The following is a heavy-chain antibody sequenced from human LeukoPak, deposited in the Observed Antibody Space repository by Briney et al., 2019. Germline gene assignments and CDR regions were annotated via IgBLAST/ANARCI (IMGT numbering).Heavy chain of an antibody. CDR2: ISNSDNKP. CDR3: AREVTPYY. J-gene: IGHJ4*02. CDR1: GFTFSSYA. Sequence: GGSLRLSCAASGFTFSSYAMSWVRQAPGKGLEWVSTISNSDNKPYYADSVKGRFTISRDNAKNSLFLQMNSLRAEDTAVYYCAREVTPYYWGQGTLVTVSS. D-gene: IGHD2-15*01. V-gene: IGHV3-23*01.